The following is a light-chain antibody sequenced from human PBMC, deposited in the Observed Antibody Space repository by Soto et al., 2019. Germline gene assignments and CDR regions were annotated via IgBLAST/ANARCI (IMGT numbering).Light chain of an antibody. V-gene: IGLV2-11*01. CDR1: SSDVGGYNF. CDR2: DVT. J-gene: IGLJ1*01. CDR3: CSFAGIPAGV. Sequence: LTQPRSVSGSPGQSVTISCTGTSSDVGGYNFVSWYQQHPGKVPKLLIYDVTKRPSGVPDRFSGSKSGNTASLPISGLQADDEADYSWCSFAGIPAGVFGTGTKVTVL.